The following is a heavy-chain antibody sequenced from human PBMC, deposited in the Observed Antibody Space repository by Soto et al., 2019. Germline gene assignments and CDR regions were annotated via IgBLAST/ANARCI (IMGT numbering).Heavy chain of an antibody. CDR3: ARDEGITIFGVATKPYGMDV. D-gene: IGHD3-3*01. CDR1: GGSISSGGYY. J-gene: IGHJ6*02. CDR2: IYYSGST. V-gene: IGHV4-31*03. Sequence: SETLSLTCTVSGGSISSGGYYWSWIRQHPGKGPEWIGYIYYSGSTYYNPSLKSRVTISVDTSKNQFSLKLSSVTAADTAVYYCARDEGITIFGVATKPYGMDVWGQGTTVTVSS.